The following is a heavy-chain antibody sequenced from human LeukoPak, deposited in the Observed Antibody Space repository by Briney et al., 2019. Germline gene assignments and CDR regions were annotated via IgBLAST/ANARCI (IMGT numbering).Heavy chain of an antibody. J-gene: IGHJ5*02. D-gene: IGHD3-10*01. CDR1: GGSFSGYY. Sequence: SETLSLTCAVYGGSFSGYYWSWIRQPPGKGLEWIGEINHSGLTNYNPSLQCRVTLSVDTSKNHFSLKHNSVTDPDTAVYYCARHRKRGMKLLWFGGNWFDPWGQGTLVTGSS. CDR2: INHSGLT. V-gene: IGHV4-34*01. CDR3: ARHRKRGMKLLWFGGNWFDP.